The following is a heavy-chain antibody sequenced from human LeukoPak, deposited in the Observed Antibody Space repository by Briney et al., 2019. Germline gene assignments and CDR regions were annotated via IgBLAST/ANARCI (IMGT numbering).Heavy chain of an antibody. CDR1: GFTFNNYG. CDR3: ARRASYSSSPIDY. V-gene: IGHV3-30*03. J-gene: IGHJ4*02. CDR2: ISYEGSNQ. D-gene: IGHD6-6*01. Sequence: PGGSLRLSCAASGFTFNNYGMHWVRQAPGKGLEWVAVISYEGSNQYYADSVKGRFTISRDNSANTLYLQMNSLRAEDTAVYYCARRASYSSSPIDYWGQGTLVTVSS.